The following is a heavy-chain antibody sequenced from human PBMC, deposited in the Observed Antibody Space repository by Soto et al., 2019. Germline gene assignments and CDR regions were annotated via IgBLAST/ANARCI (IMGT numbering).Heavy chain of an antibody. CDR2: ISWNSGSI. D-gene: IGHD3-10*01. V-gene: IGHV3-9*01. J-gene: IGHJ6*02. CDR1: GFTFDDYA. CDR3: AKEGVLWFGEVVTIYGMDV. Sequence: EVQLVESGGGLVQPGRSLRLSCAASGFTFDDYAMHWVRQAPGKGLEWVSGISWNSGSIGYADSVKGRFTISRDNAKNXLLXQMNSLRAEDTALYYCAKEGVLWFGEVVTIYGMDVWGQGTTVTVSS.